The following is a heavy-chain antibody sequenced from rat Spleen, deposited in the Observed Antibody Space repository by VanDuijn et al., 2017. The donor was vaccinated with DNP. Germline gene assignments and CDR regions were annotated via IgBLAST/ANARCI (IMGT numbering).Heavy chain of an antibody. CDR1: GFTFSSYW. CDR2: INTDGGNT. CDR3: ANYNYYDGTY. J-gene: IGHJ2*01. D-gene: IGHD1-12*02. V-gene: IGHV5-58*01. Sequence: EVKLVESGGGLVQPGRSLKLSCVASGFTFSSYWMYWIRQAPGKGLEWVASINTDGGNTYYPDSVKGRFTISRDNAENTVYLQMNSLRSEDTATYYCANYNYYDGTYWGQGVMVTVSS.